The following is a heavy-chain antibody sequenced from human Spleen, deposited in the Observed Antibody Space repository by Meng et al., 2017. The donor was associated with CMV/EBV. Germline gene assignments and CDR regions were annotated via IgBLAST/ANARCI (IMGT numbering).Heavy chain of an antibody. CDR3: AKDRGSYAQLDY. CDR1: GFTFSSYG. J-gene: IGHJ4*02. Sequence: GGSLRLSCAASGFTFSSYGMHWVRQAPGKGLEWVAFIRYDGSNNYYADSVKGRFTISRDNSKNTLYLQMNSLRAEDTAVYYCAKDRGSYAQLDYWGQGTLVTVSS. V-gene: IGHV3-30*02. D-gene: IGHD1-26*01. CDR2: IRYDGSNN.